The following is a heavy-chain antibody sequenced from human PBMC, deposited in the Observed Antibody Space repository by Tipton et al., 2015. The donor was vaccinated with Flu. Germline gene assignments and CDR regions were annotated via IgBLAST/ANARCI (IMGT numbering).Heavy chain of an antibody. CDR1: GYTFTAHY. D-gene: IGHD5-24*01. CDR3: ARDGAGYNGAFDM. CDR2: INANDNGT. J-gene: IGHJ3*02. Sequence: SCQGSGYTFTAHYMHWVRQAPGQGLEWMGWINANDNGTRYPQKFQGRVTMTRDTPISTVYMELSRLSSDDTAVYYCARDGAGYNGAFDMWGQGTMVTVSS. V-gene: IGHV1-2*02.